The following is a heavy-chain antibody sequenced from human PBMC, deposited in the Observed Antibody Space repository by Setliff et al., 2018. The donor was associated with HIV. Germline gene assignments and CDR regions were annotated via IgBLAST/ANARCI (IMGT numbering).Heavy chain of an antibody. CDR3: ARRAVQDGSITSSNWFDP. CDR1: GDSISTSS. D-gene: IGHD2-2*01. CDR2: IYTSGST. V-gene: IGHV4-4*09. J-gene: IGHJ5*02. Sequence: SETLSLTCTVSGDSISTSSWNWIRQPPGKGLEWIGYIYTSGSTNYNPSLKSRVTISADSSKHQFSLNLNSVTAADTAVYYCARRAVQDGSITSSNWFDPWGQGILVSVSS.